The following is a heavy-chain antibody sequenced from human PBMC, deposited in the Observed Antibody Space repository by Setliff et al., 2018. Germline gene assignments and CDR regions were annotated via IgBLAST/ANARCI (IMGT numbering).Heavy chain of an antibody. V-gene: IGHV3-66*01. D-gene: IGHD2-15*01. J-gene: IGHJ6*02. CDR1: GFNVRSSY. CDR3: ARGLCVGQSCYWPKAMDV. Sequence: GGSLRLSCAMTGFNVRSSYINWVRQAPGKGLEWVSVLYPNLVTNYADSVKDRFTVSRDESKNMVYLQMNNLEVDDTAIYYCARGLCVGQSCYWPKAMDVWGQGATVTVSS. CDR2: LYPNLVT.